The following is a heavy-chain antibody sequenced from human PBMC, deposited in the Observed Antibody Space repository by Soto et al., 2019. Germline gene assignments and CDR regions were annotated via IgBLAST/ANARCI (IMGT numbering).Heavy chain of an antibody. CDR1: GFTLSLYS. Sequence: EVQLVESGGGVVQPGGSLSLSCAAPGFTLSLYSMNWVRQAPGKGLEWVSFISSGSSTIYYADSVKGRFTISRDNAQNLLYLQMNSLRAEDTAVYYCARDLGRGYWDYWGQGTLVTVSS. CDR3: ARDLGRGYWDY. V-gene: IGHV3-48*01. J-gene: IGHJ4*02. CDR2: ISSGSSTI. D-gene: IGHD2-15*01.